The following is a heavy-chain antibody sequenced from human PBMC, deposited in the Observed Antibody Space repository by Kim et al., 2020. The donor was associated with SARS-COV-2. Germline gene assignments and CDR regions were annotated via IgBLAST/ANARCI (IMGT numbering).Heavy chain of an antibody. J-gene: IGHJ4*02. CDR2: ISSSSDYK. CDR3: AKDAEQQLIRVGNFFDS. Sequence: GGSLRLSCGASGFIFSDYSMNWVRQAPGKGLEWVSYISSSSDYKYYADSVKCRFTISRDNARNSLYLQINSLRAEDTAVYYCAKDAEQQLIRVGNFFDSWGQGTLVTVSS. CDR1: GFIFSDYS. D-gene: IGHD6-13*01. V-gene: IGHV3-21*01.